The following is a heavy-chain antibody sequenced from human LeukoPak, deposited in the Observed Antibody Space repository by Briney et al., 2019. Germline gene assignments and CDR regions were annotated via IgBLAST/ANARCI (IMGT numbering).Heavy chain of an antibody. CDR1: GFTFDDYA. CDR2: ISWDGGST. J-gene: IGHJ4*02. D-gene: IGHD6-13*01. V-gene: IGHV3-43D*03. CDR3: AKDMRQAGYGSSWYGGSFDY. Sequence: QAGGSLRLSCAASGFTFDDYAMHWVRQAPGKGLEWVSLISWDGGSTYYADSVKGRFTISRVNSKNSLYLQMNSLRAEDTALYYCAKDMRQAGYGSSWYGGSFDYWGQGTLVTVSS.